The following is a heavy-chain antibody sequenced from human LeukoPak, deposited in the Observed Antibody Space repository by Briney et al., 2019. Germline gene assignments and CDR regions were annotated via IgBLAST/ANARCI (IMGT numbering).Heavy chain of an antibody. CDR2: INHSGST. J-gene: IGHJ4*02. D-gene: IGHD3-22*01. CDR3: ARGRSTMIGGY. CDR1: GGSFSGDY. V-gene: IGHV4-34*01. Sequence: SETLSLTCAVYGGSFSGDYWSWIRQPPGKGLEWIGEINHSGSTNYNPSLKSRVTISVDTSKNQFSLKLSSVTAADTAVYYCARGRSTMIGGYWGQGTLVTVSS.